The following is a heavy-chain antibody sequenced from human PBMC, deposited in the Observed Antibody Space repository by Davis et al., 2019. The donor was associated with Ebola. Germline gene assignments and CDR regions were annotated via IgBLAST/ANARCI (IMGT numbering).Heavy chain of an antibody. CDR1: GFTFSGST. Sequence: GESLKISCAASGFTFSGSTMHWVRQTSGKGLEWVGRIRSKANSYATAYAASVKGRFTISRDDSKNTLYLQMNSLKTEDTAVYYCTTDLYYYDSSGYYFLNLLGYWGQGTLVTVSS. J-gene: IGHJ4*02. CDR3: TTDLYYYDSSGYYFLNLLGY. V-gene: IGHV3-73*01. D-gene: IGHD3-22*01. CDR2: IRSKANSYAT.